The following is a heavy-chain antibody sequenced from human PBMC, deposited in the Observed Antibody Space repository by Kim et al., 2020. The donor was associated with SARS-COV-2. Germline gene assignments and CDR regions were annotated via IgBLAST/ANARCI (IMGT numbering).Heavy chain of an antibody. CDR2: KNPNTGRS. CDR3: ATGGAAVDDAFDT. J-gene: IGHJ3*02. D-gene: IGHD6-25*01. CDR1: GYFFINYD. Sequence: ASVKVSCKASGYFFINYDINWGRHAPGLVLELLGWKNPNTGRSGYAPRFQGRVTMTTDNSIRTAYMELTSLTSDDTAIYYCATGGAAVDDAFDTWGQGTMVTI. V-gene: IGHV1-8*01.